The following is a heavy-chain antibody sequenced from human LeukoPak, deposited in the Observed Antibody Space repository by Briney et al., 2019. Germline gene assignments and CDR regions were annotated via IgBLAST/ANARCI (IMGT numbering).Heavy chain of an antibody. CDR2: ISSSGSTI. Sequence: GGSLRLSCAASGFTFGDYYMSWIRQAPGKGLEWVSYISSSGSTIYYADSVKGRFTISRDNAKNSLYLQMNSLRAEDTAVYYCARDRGYSYGTNYYYYGMDVWGQGTTVNVSS. V-gene: IGHV3-11*01. CDR1: GFTFGDYY. D-gene: IGHD5-18*01. J-gene: IGHJ6*02. CDR3: ARDRGYSYGTNYYYYGMDV.